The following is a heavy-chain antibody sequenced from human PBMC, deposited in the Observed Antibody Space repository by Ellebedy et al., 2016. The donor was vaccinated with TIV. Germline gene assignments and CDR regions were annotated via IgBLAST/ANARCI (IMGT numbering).Heavy chain of an antibody. D-gene: IGHD6-6*01. Sequence: MPGGSLRLSCTVSGDSMRSYSWSWIRQPPGKGLEWVGYIFGSGSANYSPSLKSRVSISVDTSKSHFSLNLNSVTAADTALYFCARGIASRPSYFDYWGQGILVTVSS. V-gene: IGHV4-59*13. J-gene: IGHJ4*02. CDR2: IFGSGSA. CDR3: ARGIASRPSYFDY. CDR1: GDSMRSYS.